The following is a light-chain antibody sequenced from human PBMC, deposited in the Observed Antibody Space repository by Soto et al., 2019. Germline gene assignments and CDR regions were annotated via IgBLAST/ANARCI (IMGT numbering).Light chain of an antibody. V-gene: IGLV1-44*01. CDR1: YSNIGSNT. CDR3: AAWDDSLNSPRML. Sequence: QSVLTQPPSVSATPGQRVTISCSGTYSNIGSNTVAWYQRLPGAAPKLLIHSNNERPSGVPDRFSGSKSGSSASLAISGLQSEDEADYYCAAWDDSLNSPRMLFGGGTKVTVL. J-gene: IGLJ2*01. CDR2: SNN.